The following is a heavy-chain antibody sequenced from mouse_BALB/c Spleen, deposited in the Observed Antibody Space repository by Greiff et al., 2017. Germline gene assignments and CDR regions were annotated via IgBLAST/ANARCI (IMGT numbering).Heavy chain of an antibody. CDR3: ASESGFDY. V-gene: IGHV14-3*02. CDR1: GFNIKDTY. J-gene: IGHJ2*01. Sequence: EVQLQQSGAELVKPGASVKLSCTASGFNIKDTYMHWVKQRPEQGLEWIGRIDPANGNTKYDPKFQGKATITAAPSSNTAYLQLSSLTSEATAVYYCASESGFDYWGQGNTPTGAS. CDR2: IDPANGNT. D-gene: IGHD3-2*02.